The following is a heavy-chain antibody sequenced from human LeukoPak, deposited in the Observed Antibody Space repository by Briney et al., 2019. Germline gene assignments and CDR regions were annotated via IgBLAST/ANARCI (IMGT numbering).Heavy chain of an antibody. CDR1: DGSISSYY. V-gene: IGHV4-4*07. J-gene: IGHJ4*02. CDR2: IYTSGST. Sequence: SETLSLTCTVSDGSISSYYWSWLRQPAGKGLEWIGRIYTSGSTNYNPSLKSRVTISVDTSKNQFSLKLSSVTAADTAVYYCARVALTQLRDGYNYFDYWGQGTLVTVSS. CDR3: ARVALTQLRDGYNYFDY. D-gene: IGHD5-24*01.